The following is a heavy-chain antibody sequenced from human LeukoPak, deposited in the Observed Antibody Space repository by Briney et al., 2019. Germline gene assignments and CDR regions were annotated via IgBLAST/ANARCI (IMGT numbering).Heavy chain of an antibody. D-gene: IGHD3-22*01. J-gene: IGHJ4*02. CDR1: GGSISSSSYY. CDR3: ASSNGRIVVVITFDY. V-gene: IGHV4-39*07. CDR2: IYYSGST. Sequence: SETLSLTCTVSGGSISSSSYYWGWIRHPPGKGLEWIGSIYYSGSTYYNPSLKSRVTISVDTSKNQFSLRLRSVTAADTAVYYCASSNGRIVVVITFDYWGQGTLVTVSS.